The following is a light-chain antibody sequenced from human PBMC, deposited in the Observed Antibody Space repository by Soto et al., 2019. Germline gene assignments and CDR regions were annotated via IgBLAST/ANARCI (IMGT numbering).Light chain of an antibody. V-gene: IGKV1-39*01. Sequence: DLPMTQSPSSLSASVGDRVTITCRASQNISKYLNWYQRKPGKAPKLLIYAASTLQSGVPSRFSGSESGTEFTLTISSLQPEDFGDYICQQSYKTPFTFGPGTKVEIK. CDR2: AAS. J-gene: IGKJ3*01. CDR1: QNISKY. CDR3: QQSYKTPFT.